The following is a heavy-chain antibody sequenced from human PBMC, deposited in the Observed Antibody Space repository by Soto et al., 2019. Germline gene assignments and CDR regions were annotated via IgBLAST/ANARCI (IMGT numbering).Heavy chain of an antibody. V-gene: IGHV3-11*05. Sequence: QVQLVESGGGLVKPGGSLRLSCAASGFTFSDYYMSWIRQAPGKGLEWVSYISSSSSYTNYAAPVKGRFTISRDNAKNPLYLQMNSLRDEDTAVYHCARTIAAAGGRRYFDLWGRGTLVTVSS. CDR1: GFTFSDYY. CDR2: ISSSSSYT. CDR3: ARTIAAAGGRRYFDL. J-gene: IGHJ2*01. D-gene: IGHD6-13*01.